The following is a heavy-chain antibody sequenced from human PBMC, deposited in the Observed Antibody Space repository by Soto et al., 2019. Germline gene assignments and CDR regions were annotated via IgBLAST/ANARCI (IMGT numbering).Heavy chain of an antibody. CDR2: IYYSGST. V-gene: IGHV4-59*01. CDR1: GGSISSYY. D-gene: IGHD5-18*01. J-gene: IGHJ6*02. Sequence: SETLSLTCTVSGGSISSYYWSWIRQPPGKGLEWIGYIYYSGSTNYNPSLKSRVTISVDTSKNQFSLKLSSVTAADTAVYYCAGDGTAMVPSYGMDVWGQGTTVTVSS. CDR3: AGDGTAMVPSYGMDV.